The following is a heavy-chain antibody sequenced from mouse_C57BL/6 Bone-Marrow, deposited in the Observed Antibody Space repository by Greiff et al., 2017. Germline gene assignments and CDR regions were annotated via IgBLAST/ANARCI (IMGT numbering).Heavy chain of an antibody. CDR3: ARRVYGSSYDYAMDY. CDR1: GYTFTTYP. CDR2: FHPYNDDT. D-gene: IGHD1-1*01. Sequence: VQLKQSGAELVKPGASVKMSCKASGYTFTTYPIEWMKQNHGKSLEWIGNFHPYNDDTKYNEKFKGKATLTVEKSSSTVYLELSRLTSDDSAVYYCARRVYGSSYDYAMDYWGQGTSVTVSS. V-gene: IGHV1-47*01. J-gene: IGHJ4*01.